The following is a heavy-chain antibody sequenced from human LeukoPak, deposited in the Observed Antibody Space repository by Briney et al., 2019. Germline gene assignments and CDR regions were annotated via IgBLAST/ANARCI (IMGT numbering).Heavy chain of an antibody. J-gene: IGHJ1*01. V-gene: IGHV3-23*01. CDR1: GFTFSSYA. D-gene: IGHD6-13*01. Sequence: GGSLRLSCPVSGFTFSSYAMSWVRQAPGRGLEWVSVISTSGESAYYADSVKGRFTISRDNSKNTLYLQMNSLKTEDTAVYFCTTELTYTSSWKGYFQHWGQGTLVTVSS. CDR2: ISTSGESA. CDR3: TTELTYTSSWKGYFQH.